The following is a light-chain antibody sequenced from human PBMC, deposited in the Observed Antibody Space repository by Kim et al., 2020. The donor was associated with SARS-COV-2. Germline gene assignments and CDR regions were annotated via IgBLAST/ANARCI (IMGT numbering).Light chain of an antibody. J-gene: IGLJ3*02. V-gene: IGLV1-51*01. CDR3: GTWESSLRVVV. CDR1: SYNIGNHY. Sequence: GQRVTISCSGGSYNIGNHYVSWYQQVPGTAPKLLIYGNDKRPSGIPDRFSGSKSGTSATLGITGLQTGDEADYYCGTWESSLRVVVFGGGTQLTVL. CDR2: GND.